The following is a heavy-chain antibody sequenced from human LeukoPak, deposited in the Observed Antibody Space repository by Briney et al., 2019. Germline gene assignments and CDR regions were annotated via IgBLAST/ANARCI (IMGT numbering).Heavy chain of an antibody. CDR2: IKQDGSEK. CDR1: GFTFSSYW. D-gene: IGHD2-15*01. J-gene: IGHJ4*02. CDR3: ARDGGPLDY. V-gene: IGHV3-7*01. Sequence: GGSLRLSXAASGFTFSSYWLTWVRQAPGKGLEWVANIKQDGSEKYYVDSVKGRFTISRDNAKNSLYLQMNSLRAEDTAVYYCARDGGPLDYWGQGTLVTVSS.